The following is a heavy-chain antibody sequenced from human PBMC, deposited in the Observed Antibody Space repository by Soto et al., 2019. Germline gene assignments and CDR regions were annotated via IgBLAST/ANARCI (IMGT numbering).Heavy chain of an antibody. V-gene: IGHV1-69*13. CDR2: IIPIFGTA. J-gene: IGHJ6*02. CDR1: GGTFSSYA. Sequence: SVKVSCKASGGTFSSYAISWVRQAPGQGLEWMGGIIPIFGTANYAQKFQGRVTITADESTSTAYMELSSLRSEDTAVYYCARRPADFYYYGMDVWGQGXTVTVSS. CDR3: ARRPADFYYYGMDV. D-gene: IGHD2-2*01.